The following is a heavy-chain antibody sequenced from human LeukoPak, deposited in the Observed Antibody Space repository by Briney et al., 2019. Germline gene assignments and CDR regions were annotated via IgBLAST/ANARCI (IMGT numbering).Heavy chain of an antibody. J-gene: IGHJ4*02. V-gene: IGHV5-51*01. CDR2: VSPSDSDT. Sequence: GESLKISCEGSGYTFTNFWIGWVRQKPGKGLEWMGIVSPSDSDTRYSPSSQGQVTISADKSITTAYLQWSSLKASDTATYYCVRQPRVHTPDFWGQGTLVTVSS. D-gene: IGHD1-1*01. CDR3: VRQPRVHTPDF. CDR1: GYTFTNFW.